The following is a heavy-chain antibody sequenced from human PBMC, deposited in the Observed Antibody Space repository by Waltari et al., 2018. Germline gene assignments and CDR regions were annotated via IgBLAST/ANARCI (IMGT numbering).Heavy chain of an antibody. CDR1: GFTFSSYG. J-gene: IGHJ6*02. CDR3: ARDLRFLEWLTHYYYYYGMDV. V-gene: IGHV3-33*01. D-gene: IGHD3-3*01. CDR2: IWYDGSNK. Sequence: QVQLVESGGGVVQPGRSLRLSCAASGFTFSSYGMPWVRQDPGKGLEWVAVIWYDGSNKYYADSVKGRFTISRDNSKNTLYLQMNSLRAEDTAVYYCARDLRFLEWLTHYYYYYGMDVWGQGTTVTVSS.